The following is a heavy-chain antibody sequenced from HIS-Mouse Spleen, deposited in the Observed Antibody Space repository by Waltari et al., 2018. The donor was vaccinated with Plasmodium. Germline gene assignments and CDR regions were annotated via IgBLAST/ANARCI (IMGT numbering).Heavy chain of an antibody. Sequence: QVQLVESGGGVVQPGRSLRLSCAASGFTFSSYGMHGVRQAPGKGLEWVAVKSYDGSNKDNADSVKGRFTISRDNSKNTLYLQMNSLRAEDTAVYYCAKDRRSSSWYVDYWGQGTLVTVSS. J-gene: IGHJ4*02. CDR3: AKDRRSSSWYVDY. V-gene: IGHV3-30*18. CDR2: KSYDGSNK. D-gene: IGHD6-13*01. CDR1: GFTFSSYG.